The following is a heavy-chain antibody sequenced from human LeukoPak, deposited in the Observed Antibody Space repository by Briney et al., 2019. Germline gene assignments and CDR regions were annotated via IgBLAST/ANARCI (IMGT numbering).Heavy chain of an antibody. V-gene: IGHV3-30*04. Sequence: PGGSLRLSCAAPGFTFSGYALHWVRQAPGKGLEWVAVISDEGGDTHNADSGKGRLTISRDNSKDTLFLQMNSLRVEDTAVYYCARDFGSPAVYYMDVWGKGTTVTVSS. CDR1: GFTFSGYA. CDR3: ARDFGSPAVYYMDV. D-gene: IGHD3-10*01. CDR2: ISDEGGDT. J-gene: IGHJ6*03.